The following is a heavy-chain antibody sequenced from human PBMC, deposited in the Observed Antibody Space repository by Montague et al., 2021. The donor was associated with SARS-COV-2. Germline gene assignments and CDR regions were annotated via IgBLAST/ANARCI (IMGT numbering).Heavy chain of an antibody. J-gene: IGHJ5*02. V-gene: IGHV4-39*01. D-gene: IGHD2-2*01. CDR1: GGSVSGTSYY. CDR3: ARQGGPAGKHWFDP. CDR2: IHHSGTT. Sequence: SETLSLTCTVSGGSVSGTSYYWAWIRQPPGKGLEWIVNIHHSGTTXYNPSLKSRVTISVDTSKNEVSLKLNSVTAADTAVYYCARQGGPAGKHWFDPWGQGTLVTVSS.